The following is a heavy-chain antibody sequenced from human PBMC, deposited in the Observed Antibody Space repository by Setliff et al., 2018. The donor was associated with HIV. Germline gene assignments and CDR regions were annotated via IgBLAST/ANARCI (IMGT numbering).Heavy chain of an antibody. V-gene: IGHV1-2*02. Sequence: GASVKVSCKSSGYTFTDYFMHWVRQAPGQGLEWMGWISPNNGDTTIPQRFRGRVTMTRDTSINTAYLELSGLRSDDTAVYFCARQLFNSFECWGQGTPVTVSS. CDR2: ISPNNGDT. D-gene: IGHD6-6*01. J-gene: IGHJ4*02. CDR3: ARQLFNSFEC. CDR1: GYTFTDYF.